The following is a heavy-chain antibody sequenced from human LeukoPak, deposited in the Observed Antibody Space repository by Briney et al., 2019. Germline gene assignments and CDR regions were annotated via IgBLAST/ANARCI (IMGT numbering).Heavy chain of an antibody. CDR1: GFTFSNYG. D-gene: IGHD6-19*01. J-gene: IGHJ4*02. Sequence: PGRSLRLSCAASGFTFSNYGMDWVRQAPGKGREWVAVIWDDGSNKYYGDSVKGRFTISRDNSKTSLYLQMNSLRAEDTALYYCAKDKAHRSIIAVAGTIDYWGQGTLVTVSS. CDR3: AKDKAHRSIIAVAGTIDY. CDR2: IWDDGSNK. V-gene: IGHV3-33*06.